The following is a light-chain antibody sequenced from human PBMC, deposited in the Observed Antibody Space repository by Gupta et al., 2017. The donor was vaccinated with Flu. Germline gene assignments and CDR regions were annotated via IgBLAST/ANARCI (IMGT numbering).Light chain of an antibody. Sequence: PLSVSASVGDRVTITCRASQGIVSWLVWYQQKPGETPKLLIYAASSLQSGVSSRFSGSGSGTDFTLTISSLQPEDFATYYCQQAHSFPLTFGPGTKVDIK. J-gene: IGKJ3*01. CDR3: QQAHSFPLT. CDR2: AAS. CDR1: QGIVSW. V-gene: IGKV1-12*01.